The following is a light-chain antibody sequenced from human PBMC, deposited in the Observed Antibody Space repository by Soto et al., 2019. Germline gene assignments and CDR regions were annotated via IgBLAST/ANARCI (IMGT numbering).Light chain of an antibody. CDR1: SSNIGSNT. Sequence: QSVLTQPPSASGTPGQRVTISCSGSSSNIGSNTVKWYQQLPGTAPKLLIYSNNQRHSGVPDRFSGSKSGTSSSLAISGRQSEDEADYYCAAWDDSLNGVVFGGGTKLTVL. CDR2: SNN. J-gene: IGLJ2*01. CDR3: AAWDDSLNGVV. V-gene: IGLV1-44*01.